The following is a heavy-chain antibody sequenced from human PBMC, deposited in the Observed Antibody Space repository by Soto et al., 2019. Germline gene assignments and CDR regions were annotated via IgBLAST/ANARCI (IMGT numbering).Heavy chain of an antibody. CDR3: LGDWLHP. Sequence: EVQLVASGGDLVKPGGSLRLACAGSGFSFSNAWMSWVRQAPGKGPEWIGRIKSESVGGTTDYAAPVKGRFTVSRDDSKNTVYLHMSSLKIEDTAVDYCLGDWLHPWGQGTLVTVSS. J-gene: IGHJ5*02. CDR1: GFSFSNAW. D-gene: IGHD7-27*01. V-gene: IGHV3-15*05. CDR2: IKSESVGGTT.